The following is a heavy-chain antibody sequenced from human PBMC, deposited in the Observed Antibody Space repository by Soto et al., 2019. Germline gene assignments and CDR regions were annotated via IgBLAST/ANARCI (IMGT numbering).Heavy chain of an antibody. CDR2: IIPILGIA. CDR3: ARDRGDGGENY. D-gene: IGHD2-21*02. V-gene: IGHV1-69*08. CDR1: GGTFSSDT. Sequence: QVQLVQSGAEVKKPGSSVKVSCKASGGTFSSDTITWVRQAPGQGLEWMGRIIPILGIANYAQKFQGRVTITADQPTSAAYRALSGLGAADTGGDDGARDRGDGGENYWWQGTQVTVSS. J-gene: IGHJ4*02.